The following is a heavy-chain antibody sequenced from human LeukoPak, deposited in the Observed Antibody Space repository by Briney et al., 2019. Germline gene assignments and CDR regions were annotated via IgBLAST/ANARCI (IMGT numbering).Heavy chain of an antibody. CDR3: ARTLSDSSPVAT. Sequence: SETLSLTCSVSGYFLSSGLYWGWIRQPPGKGLEWIASVYHSGTTIYNPSLKSRVTMSMDTSMNHYSLKLRSVTAADTAVYYCARTLSDSSPVATWGQGTLVTVSS. J-gene: IGHJ4*02. CDR1: GYFLSSGLY. CDR2: VYHSGTT. V-gene: IGHV4-38-2*02. D-gene: IGHD3-22*01.